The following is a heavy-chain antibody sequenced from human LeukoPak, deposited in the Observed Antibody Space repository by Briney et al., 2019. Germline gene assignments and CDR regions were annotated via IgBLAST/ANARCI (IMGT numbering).Heavy chain of an antibody. V-gene: IGHV4-61*02. D-gene: IGHD5-18*01. CDR1: GGSISSGSYY. Sequence: PSETLSLTCTVSGGSISSGSYYWSWIRQPAGKGLEWIGRIYTSGSTNYNPSLKGRVTISVDTSKNQFSLKLSSVTAADTAVYYCARTTEGGYTYDYFYYYYMDVWGKGTTVTISS. CDR3: ARTTEGGYTYDYFYYYYMDV. CDR2: IYTSGST. J-gene: IGHJ6*03.